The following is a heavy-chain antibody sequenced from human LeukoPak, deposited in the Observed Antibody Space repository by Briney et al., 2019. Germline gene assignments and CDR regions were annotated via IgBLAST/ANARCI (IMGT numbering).Heavy chain of an antibody. CDR1: GFTFSSYG. J-gene: IGHJ4*02. V-gene: IGHV3-30*18. Sequence: GGSLRLSCAASGFTFSSYGMHWVRQAPGKGLEWVAVISYDGSNKYYADSVKGRFTISRDNSKNTLYLQMNSLRAEDTAVYYCAKDFGGVIVIESDYYFDYWGQGTLVTVSS. CDR2: ISYDGSNK. D-gene: IGHD3-16*02. CDR3: AKDFGGVIVIESDYYFDY.